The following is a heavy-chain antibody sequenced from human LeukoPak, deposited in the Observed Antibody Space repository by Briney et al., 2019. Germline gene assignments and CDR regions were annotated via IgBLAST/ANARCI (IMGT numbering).Heavy chain of an antibody. D-gene: IGHD6-6*01. V-gene: IGHV3-73*01. CDR2: IRSKANSYAT. CDR3: TRRYSSSSGEDY. J-gene: IGHJ4*02. CDR1: GFTFSGSA. Sequence: GGSLRLSCAASGFTFSGSAMHWVRQASGKGLEWVGRIRSKANSYATAYAASVKGRFTISRDDSKNTAYLQMNSLKTEDTAVHYCTRRYSSSSGEDYWGQGTLVTVSS.